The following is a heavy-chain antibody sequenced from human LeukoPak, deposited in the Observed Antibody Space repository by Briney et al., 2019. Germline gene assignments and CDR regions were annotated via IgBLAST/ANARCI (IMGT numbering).Heavy chain of an antibody. J-gene: IGHJ4*02. CDR3: AGAAAFDY. CDR2: INHSGST. CDR1: GGSFSGYY. D-gene: IGHD6-13*01. V-gene: IGHV4-34*01. Sequence: PSETLSLTCTVSGGSFSGYYWSWIRQPPGKGLEWIGEINHSGSTNYNPSLKSRVTISVDTSKNQFSLKLSSVTAADTAVYYCAGAAAFDYWGQGTLVTVSS.